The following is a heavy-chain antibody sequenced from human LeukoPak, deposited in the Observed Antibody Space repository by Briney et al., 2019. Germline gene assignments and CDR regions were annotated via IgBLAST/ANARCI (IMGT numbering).Heavy chain of an antibody. CDR3: AREIGYGGAFDI. Sequence: PSETLSLTCTVSGGSISSYYWSWIRQPPGKGLEWIGYIYYSGSTNYNPSLKSRVTISVDTCKNQFSLKLSSVTAADTAVYYCAREIGYGGAFDIWGQGTMVTVSS. J-gene: IGHJ3*02. D-gene: IGHD5-18*01. CDR2: IYYSGST. CDR1: GGSISSYY. V-gene: IGHV4-59*01.